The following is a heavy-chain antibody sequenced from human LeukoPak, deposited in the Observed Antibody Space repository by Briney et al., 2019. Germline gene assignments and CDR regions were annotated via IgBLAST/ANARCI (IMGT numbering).Heavy chain of an antibody. CDR3: ARGGYFFDY. CDR1: GFTFSSYW. CDR2: IKQDGNEN. V-gene: IGHV3-7*01. Sequence: GGSLRLSCAASGFTFSSYWMSWVRQAPGKGLEWVANIKQDGNENYFVDSVKGRFTISRDNAKNSLYRQMNSLKAEDTAVYYCARGGYFFDYWGQGTPVVVSS. J-gene: IGHJ4*02. D-gene: IGHD6-13*01.